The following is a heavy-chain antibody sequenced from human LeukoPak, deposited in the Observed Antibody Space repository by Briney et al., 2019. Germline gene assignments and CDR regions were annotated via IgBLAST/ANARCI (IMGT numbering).Heavy chain of an antibody. CDR1: GGSISSSSYY. Sequence: SETLSLTCTVSGGSISSSSYYWGWIRQPPGKGLEWIGSIYYSGSTYYNPSLKSRVTISVDTSKNQFSLKLSSVTAADTAVYYCARDSYYYDSSGYYYRAFDIWGQGTMVTVSS. CDR3: ARDSYYYDSSGYYYRAFDI. J-gene: IGHJ3*02. CDR2: IYYSGST. D-gene: IGHD3-22*01. V-gene: IGHV4-39*02.